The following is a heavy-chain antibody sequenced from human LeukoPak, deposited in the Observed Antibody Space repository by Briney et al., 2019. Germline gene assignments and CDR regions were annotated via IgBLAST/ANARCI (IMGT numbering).Heavy chain of an antibody. D-gene: IGHD6-19*01. V-gene: IGHV4-61*02. Sequence: SQTLSLTCTVSGGSISSGSYYWSWIRQPAGKGLEWIGRIYTSGSTNYNPSLKSRVTISVDTSKNQFSLKLSSVTAVDTAVYYCARESLSSGWSWHPTEIDYWGQGTLVTVSS. CDR2: IYTSGST. J-gene: IGHJ4*02. CDR1: GGSISSGSYY. CDR3: ARESLSSGWSWHPTEIDY.